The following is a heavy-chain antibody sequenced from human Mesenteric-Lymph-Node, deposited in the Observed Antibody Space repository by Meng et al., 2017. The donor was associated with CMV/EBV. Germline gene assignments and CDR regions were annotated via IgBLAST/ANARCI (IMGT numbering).Heavy chain of an antibody. Sequence: SISSSSYYCAWIRQPPGKGLEWIGSIYYSERTYYNPSLKSRVTISVDTSKNQFSLKLSSVTAADTAVYYCAITPGYCTGGSCLYFDYWGQGTLVTVSS. D-gene: IGHD2-15*01. J-gene: IGHJ4*02. CDR3: AITPGYCTGGSCLYFDY. V-gene: IGHV4-39*01. CDR1: SISSSSYY. CDR2: IYYSERT.